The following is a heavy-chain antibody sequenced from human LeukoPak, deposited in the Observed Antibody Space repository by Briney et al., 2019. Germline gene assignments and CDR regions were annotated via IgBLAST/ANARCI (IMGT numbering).Heavy chain of an antibody. J-gene: IGHJ5*02. V-gene: IGHV1-46*01. CDR2: INPSGGST. CDR1: GYTFTSYY. CDR3: ARDLGRDTAMAPGNWFDP. D-gene: IGHD5-18*01. Sequence: ASVKVSCKASGYTFTSYYMHWVRQAPGQGLEWMGIINPSGGSTSYAQKFQGRVTMTTDTSTSTAYMELRSLRSDDTAVYYCARDLGRDTAMAPGNWFDPWGQGTLVTVSS.